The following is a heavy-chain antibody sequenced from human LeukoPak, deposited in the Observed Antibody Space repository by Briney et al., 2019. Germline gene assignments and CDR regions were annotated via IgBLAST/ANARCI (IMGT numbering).Heavy chain of an antibody. V-gene: IGHV4-61*05. J-gene: IGHJ4*02. D-gene: IGHD3-22*01. CDR2: IYYSGST. CDR1: GGSIISSSYY. Sequence: PSETLSLTCTVSGGSIISSSYYWGWIRQPSGKGLEWIGYIYYSGSTNYNPSLKSRVTISVDTSKNQFSLKLSSVTAADTAVYYCARAFYYDSSGYYYLVWGQGTLVTVSS. CDR3: ARAFYYDSSGYYYLV.